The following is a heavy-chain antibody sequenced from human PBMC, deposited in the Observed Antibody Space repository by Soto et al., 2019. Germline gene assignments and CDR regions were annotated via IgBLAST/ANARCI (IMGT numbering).Heavy chain of an antibody. Sequence: GGSLRLSCTASGFIFQTYTMSWVRQAPGRGLEWVSAISGSGGSTYYADSVKGRFTISRDNSKNTLYLQMNSLRAEDTAVYYCAKECVLLWFGELLTYENWFDPWGQGTLVTVSS. V-gene: IGHV3-23*01. J-gene: IGHJ5*02. CDR2: ISGSGGST. CDR1: GFIFQTYT. D-gene: IGHD3-10*01. CDR3: AKECVLLWFGELLTYENWFDP.